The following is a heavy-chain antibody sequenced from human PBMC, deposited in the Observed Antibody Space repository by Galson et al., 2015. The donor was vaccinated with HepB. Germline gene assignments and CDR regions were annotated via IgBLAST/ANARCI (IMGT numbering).Heavy chain of an antibody. CDR2: TYHRARWYS. CDR1: GDSVSNNNAG. V-gene: IGHV6-1*01. CDR3: ARVPGTIYCYGMDV. J-gene: IGHJ6*02. D-gene: IGHD2-2*01. Sequence: CAISGDSVSNNNAGWYCIRQSPSRGLEWLGRTYHRARWYSDYTASLRSRISINADTSKNQFSLQLSPVTPEDTAVDYCARVPGTIYCYGMDVWGQGTTVTVSS.